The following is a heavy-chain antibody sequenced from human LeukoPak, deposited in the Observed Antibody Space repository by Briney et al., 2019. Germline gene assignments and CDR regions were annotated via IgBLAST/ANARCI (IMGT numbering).Heavy chain of an antibody. D-gene: IGHD5-12*01. CDR3: ARQKSGYNYTYYYYMDV. CDR1: GYTFGSNW. Sequence: GESLKFSCKGSGYTFGSNWIGWVRQMPGEGLEWMGIIYPGDSATRYSPSFQGQVTISADRTISTAYLQWSSLKASDTAMYYCARQKSGYNYTYYYYMDVWGKGTTVTVSS. CDR2: IYPGDSAT. V-gene: IGHV5-51*01. J-gene: IGHJ6*03.